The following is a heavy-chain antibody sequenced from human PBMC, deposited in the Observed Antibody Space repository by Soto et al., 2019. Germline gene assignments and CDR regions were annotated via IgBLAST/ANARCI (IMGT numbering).Heavy chain of an antibody. V-gene: IGHV4-4*07. J-gene: IGHJ5*02. D-gene: IGHD1-1*01. Sequence: SETLSLTCTVSGASISGFYWSWVRKSAGKGLEWIGRIYATGTTDYNPSLKSRVMMSVDTSKKQFSLKLRSVTAADTAVYYCVRDGTRTLRDWFDPWGQGISVTVSS. CDR3: VRDGTRTLRDWFDP. CDR2: IYATGTT. CDR1: GASISGFY.